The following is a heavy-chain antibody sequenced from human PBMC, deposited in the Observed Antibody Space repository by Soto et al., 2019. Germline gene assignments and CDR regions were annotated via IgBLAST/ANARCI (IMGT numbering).Heavy chain of an antibody. V-gene: IGHV1-69*13. CDR1: GGTFSSYA. CDR3: ASDSSMIVVFLFGNGMDV. CDR2: IIPIFGTA. Sequence: SVKVSCKASGGTFSSYAFSWVRQAPGQGLEWMGGIIPIFGTANYAQKLQGRVTITADESTSTAYMELSSLRSEDTAVYYCASDSSMIVVFLFGNGMDVWGQGTTVTVSS. J-gene: IGHJ6*02. D-gene: IGHD3-22*01.